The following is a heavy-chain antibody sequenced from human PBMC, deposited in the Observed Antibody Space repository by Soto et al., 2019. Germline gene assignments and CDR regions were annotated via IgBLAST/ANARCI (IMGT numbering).Heavy chain of an antibody. V-gene: IGHV3-23*01. D-gene: IGHD5-12*01. CDR3: AKPRSGYSECFDY. CDR1: GFTFRSYA. CDR2: ISASGTIT. J-gene: IGHJ4*02. Sequence: EVQLLESGGGLVQPGGSLRLSCAASGFTFRSYAMRWFRQAPGKGLEWVSAISASGTITYLADSVKGRFTFSRDNSKNALYLRMNSLRAEDTAVYYGAKPRSGYSECFDYWGPGDLVTVSS.